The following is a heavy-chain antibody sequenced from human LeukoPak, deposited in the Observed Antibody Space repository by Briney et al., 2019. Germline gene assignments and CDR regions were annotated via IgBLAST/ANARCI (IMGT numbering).Heavy chain of an antibody. Sequence: ASVEVSCKASGYTFTGYYMHWVRQAPGQGLEWMGWINPNSGGTNYAQKFQGRVTMTRDTSISTAYMELSRLRSDDTAVYYCARDLPYSSSWESIDYWGQGTLVTVSS. CDR1: GYTFTGYY. J-gene: IGHJ4*02. D-gene: IGHD6-13*01. V-gene: IGHV1-2*02. CDR2: INPNSGGT. CDR3: ARDLPYSSSWESIDY.